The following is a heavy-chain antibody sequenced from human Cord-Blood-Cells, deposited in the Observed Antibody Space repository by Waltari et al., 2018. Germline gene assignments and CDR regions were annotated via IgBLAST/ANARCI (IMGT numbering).Heavy chain of an antibody. V-gene: IGHV3-30*03. D-gene: IGHD5-12*01. CDR3: ALIVATIDY. CDR2: ISYDGSNK. CDR1: GFTFSRYG. J-gene: IGHJ4*02. Sequence: QVQLVESGGGGVQPGRSLRLPFAASGFTFSRYGMHWVRQAPGKGLEWVAVISYDGSNKYYADSVKGRFTISRDNSKNTLYLQMNSLRAEDTAVYYCALIVATIDYWGQGTLVTVSS.